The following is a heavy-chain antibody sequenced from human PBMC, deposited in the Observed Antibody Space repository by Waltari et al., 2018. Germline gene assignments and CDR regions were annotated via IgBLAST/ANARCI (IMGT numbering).Heavy chain of an antibody. D-gene: IGHD1-26*01. V-gene: IGHV1-69*08. J-gene: IGHJ3*02. CDR1: GGTFSSYA. CDR2: IIPIFGTA. Sequence: QLQLVQSGAEVKKPGSSVTVSCKASGGTFSSYAISWVRQAPGQGLEWMGRIIPIFGTANYAQKVQGRVTITADKSTSTAYMELSSLRSEDTAVYYCARDLEWELPRGPYAFDIWGQGTMVTVSS. CDR3: ARDLEWELPRGPYAFDI.